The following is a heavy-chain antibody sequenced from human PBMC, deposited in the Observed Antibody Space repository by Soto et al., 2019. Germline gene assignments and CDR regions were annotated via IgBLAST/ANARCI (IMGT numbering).Heavy chain of an antibody. D-gene: IGHD3-10*01. J-gene: IGHJ3*02. CDR1: GGSIRSYY. CDR3: ARVWGGAFDI. V-gene: IGHV4-59*01. Sequence: QVQLQESGPGLVKPSETLSLTCTVSGGSIRSYYWSWIRQPPGKGLEWIGYISYRGSTNCNPSLRSRVTISVDTPKNQFSLKLSSVTAADTAVYYCARVWGGAFDIWGQGTMVTVSS. CDR2: ISYRGST.